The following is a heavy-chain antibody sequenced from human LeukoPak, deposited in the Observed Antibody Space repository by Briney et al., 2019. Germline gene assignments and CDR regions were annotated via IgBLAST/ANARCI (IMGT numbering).Heavy chain of an antibody. D-gene: IGHD6-6*01. Sequence: GGSLRPSCAASGFTFTRYWMHWVRQAPGKGLEWVSAISGSGGSTYYADSVKGRFTISRDNSKNTLYLQMNSLRAEDTAVYFCAKDIAARFYFDYWGQGILVTVSS. CDR1: GFTFTRYW. J-gene: IGHJ4*02. CDR2: ISGSGGST. CDR3: AKDIAARFYFDY. V-gene: IGHV3-23*01.